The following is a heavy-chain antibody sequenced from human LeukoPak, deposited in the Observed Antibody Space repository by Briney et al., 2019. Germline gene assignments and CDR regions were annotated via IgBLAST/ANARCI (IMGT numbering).Heavy chain of an antibody. CDR3: ARVGEPYCSSTSCYYYYYMDV. J-gene: IGHJ6*03. V-gene: IGHV1-18*01. CDR2: ISAYNGNT. Sequence: ASVKLSCKASGYTFTSYGISWVRQAPGHGLEWMGWISAYNGNTNYAQKLQGRVTMTTDTSTSTAYMELRSLRSDDTALYYCARVGEPYCSSTSCYYYYYMDVWGKGTTVTVSS. CDR1: GYTFTSYG. D-gene: IGHD2-2*01.